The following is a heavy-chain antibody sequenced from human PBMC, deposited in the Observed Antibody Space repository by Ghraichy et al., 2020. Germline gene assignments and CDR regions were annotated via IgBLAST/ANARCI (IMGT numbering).Heavy chain of an antibody. CDR2: IHHGGGT. Sequence: SETLSLTCAVYGGSFSNYYWSWIRQTPEKGLEWIGEIHHGGGTTYNPSLRSRITVSMDTSNHFSLTLRSVTAADTALYFCARRVGVASSGNYMDVWGKGTTVTVSS. CDR3: ARRVGVASSGNYMDV. V-gene: IGHV4-34*01. J-gene: IGHJ6*03. D-gene: IGHD3-3*01. CDR1: GGSFSNYY.